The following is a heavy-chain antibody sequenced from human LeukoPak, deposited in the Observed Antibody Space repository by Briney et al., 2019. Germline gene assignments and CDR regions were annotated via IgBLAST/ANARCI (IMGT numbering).Heavy chain of an antibody. V-gene: IGHV3-33*01. CDR2: IWYDGTNT. CDR1: GFPFYSFG. D-gene: IGHD6-19*01. J-gene: IGHJ3*01. CDR3: ARDFGHLYSTGWSPAAFFDV. Sequence: PGGSLRLSCAASGFPFYSFGMHWVRQAPGKGLEWVAFIWYDGTNTYYADSVKGRFTISRDDSRNTLYLQLNSLRAEDTSIYYCARDFGHLYSTGWSPAAFFDVWGQGTMVTVSS.